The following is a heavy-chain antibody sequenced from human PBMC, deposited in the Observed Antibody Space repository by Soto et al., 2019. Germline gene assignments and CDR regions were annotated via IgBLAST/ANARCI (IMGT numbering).Heavy chain of an antibody. CDR3: ARWAGQVRDYGGPFDY. CDR2: ISTYNTNT. V-gene: IGHV1-18*04. Sequence: XSVKVSCKASVEMFTAYGISWVRQAPGQGLEWMGWISTYNTNTNFAPKFQGRLLLTTDTSSTTAHMELRSLRPDDTAVYYCARWAGQVRDYGGPFDYSGQGTLATVSS. J-gene: IGHJ4*02. CDR1: VEMFTAYG. D-gene: IGHD4-17*01.